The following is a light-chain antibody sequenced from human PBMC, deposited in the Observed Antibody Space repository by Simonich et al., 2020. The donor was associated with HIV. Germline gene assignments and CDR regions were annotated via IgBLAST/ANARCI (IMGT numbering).Light chain of an antibody. CDR3: QQRSNWIHT. V-gene: IGKV3D-15*01. CDR1: QSVSSN. CDR2: GAS. J-gene: IGKJ2*01. Sequence: EIVMTHSPAALSVSPGEKATLSFRASQSVSSNLAWYQQKPGQAPRLLLYGASSRDTGIPARFSGRGSGTDFTLTISSLEPEDFAVYYCQQRSNWIHTFGQGTKLEIK.